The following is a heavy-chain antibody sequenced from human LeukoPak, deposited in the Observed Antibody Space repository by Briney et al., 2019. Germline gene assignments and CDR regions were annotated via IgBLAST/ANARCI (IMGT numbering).Heavy chain of an antibody. V-gene: IGHV3-66*01. D-gene: IGHD2-21*01. CDR2: IYSGGST. CDR1: GFTVSSNY. Sequence: PGGSLRLSRAASGFTVSSNYMSWVRQAPGKGLEWVSVIYSGGSTYYADSVKGRFTISRDNSKNTLYLQMNSLRAEDTAVYYCARGEFRYYFDYWGQGTLVTVSS. J-gene: IGHJ4*02. CDR3: ARGEFRYYFDY.